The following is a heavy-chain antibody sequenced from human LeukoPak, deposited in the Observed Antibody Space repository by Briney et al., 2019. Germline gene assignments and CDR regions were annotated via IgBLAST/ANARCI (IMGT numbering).Heavy chain of an antibody. CDR2: ITRTGTYI. D-gene: IGHD3-22*01. Sequence: KAGGSLRLSCAASGFTFSSYSMKWVRQAPGKGLDWVSSITRTGTYIYYADSVKGRFTISRDNAKNALYLHVNSLRAEDTAVYYCARDRYDGSGYYSISDYWGQGTLVTVSS. J-gene: IGHJ4*02. V-gene: IGHV3-21*01. CDR3: ARDRYDGSGYYSISDY. CDR1: GFTFSSYS.